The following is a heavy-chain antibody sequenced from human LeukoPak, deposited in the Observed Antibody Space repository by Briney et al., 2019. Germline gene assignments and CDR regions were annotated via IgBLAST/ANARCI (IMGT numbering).Heavy chain of an antibody. CDR3: ARVPANTATTNFDH. D-gene: IGHD4-17*01. J-gene: IGHJ4*02. CDR1: GYTFTVYY. V-gene: IGHV1-2*02. CDR2: INPNSGGT. Sequence: ASVNVSFKAFGYTFTVYYIHWVRQAPGQGLEWMGWINPNSGGTNYAQKFQGRVTITRDTSISTAYMELSRLRSDDTAVYYCARVPANTATTNFDHWGQGTLVTVSS.